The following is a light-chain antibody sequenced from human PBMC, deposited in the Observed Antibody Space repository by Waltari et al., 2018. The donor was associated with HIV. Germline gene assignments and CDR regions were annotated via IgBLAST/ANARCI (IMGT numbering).Light chain of an antibody. CDR2: YVS. CDR1: SVEISGFSQ. V-gene: IGLV2-14*01. J-gene: IGLJ1*01. CDR3: SSYTSYARLV. Sequence: QTALNPPASVSGSPGQSITISCTGPSVEISGFSQGSWVQHHPGQAPKLIMFYVSVRPPGVSNRVSCSKSGLTASLTISVLQTEDDADYYCSSYTSYARLVVGTGTRVTV.